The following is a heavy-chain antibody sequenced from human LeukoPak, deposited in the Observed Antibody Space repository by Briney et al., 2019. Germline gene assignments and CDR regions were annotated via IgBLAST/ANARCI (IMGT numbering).Heavy chain of an antibody. CDR1: GFTFRTYW. CDR3: GRDLGGRSGY. J-gene: IGHJ4*02. CDR2: INEDGSIT. D-gene: IGHD1-26*01. Sequence: GGSLRLTCAVSGFTFRTYWMHWVRQVPGEGLVWVSRINEDGSITNYADSVKGRFSISRDNAKNTLYLQMNSLRAEDTAVYYCGRDLGGRSGYWGQGTLVTVSS. V-gene: IGHV3-74*01.